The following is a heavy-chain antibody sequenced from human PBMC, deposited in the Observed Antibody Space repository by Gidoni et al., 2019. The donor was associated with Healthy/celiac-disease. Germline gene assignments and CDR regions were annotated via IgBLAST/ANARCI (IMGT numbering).Heavy chain of an antibody. CDR3: AKTRGQLWLLADAFDI. V-gene: IGHV3-23*01. Sequence: EVQLLESGGGLVQPGGSLRLSCAASGFTFSSHAMSWVRQAPGKGLEWVSAISGSGGSTYYADSVKGRFTISRDNSKNTLYLQMNSLRAEDTAVYYCAKTRGQLWLLADAFDIWGQGTMVTVSS. CDR2: ISGSGGST. CDR1: GFTFSSHA. J-gene: IGHJ3*02. D-gene: IGHD5-18*01.